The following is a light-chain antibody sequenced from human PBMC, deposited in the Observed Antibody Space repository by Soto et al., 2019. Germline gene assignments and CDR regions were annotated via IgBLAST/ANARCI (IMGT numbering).Light chain of an antibody. CDR2: STS. CDR1: TGAVTNNNF. Sequence: VVTQEPSLTVSPGGTVTLTCALSTGAVTNNNFPNWFQQKPGQAPRALIYSTSERHSWTPARFSGSLLGGKAALTLSGVQPEDEADYYCLLYYARSRFFGGGTKLTVL. J-gene: IGLJ2*01. V-gene: IGLV7-43*01. CDR3: LLYYARSRF.